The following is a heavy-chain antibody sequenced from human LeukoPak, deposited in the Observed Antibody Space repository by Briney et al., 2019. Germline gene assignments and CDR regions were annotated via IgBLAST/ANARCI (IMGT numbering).Heavy chain of an antibody. CDR1: GFSFSNYW. CDR2: IKADGSEE. Sequence: PGGSLRLSCVTSGFSFSNYWMNWVRLAPGKGLEWVAIIKADGSEEHYVDSVRGRFTVSRDNAKNSLYLQMSSLRVEDTAVYYCARDPAEDSSPPTDYWGQGTLVTVSS. V-gene: IGHV3-7*01. CDR3: ARDPAEDSSPPTDY. D-gene: IGHD3-22*01. J-gene: IGHJ4*02.